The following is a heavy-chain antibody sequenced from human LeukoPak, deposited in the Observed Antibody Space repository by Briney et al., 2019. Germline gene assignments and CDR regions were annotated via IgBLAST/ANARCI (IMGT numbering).Heavy chain of an antibody. D-gene: IGHD3-22*01. CDR3: ARGLFNYDSSGLNY. J-gene: IGHJ4*02. Sequence: PGRSLRLSCAASGFIFSSYGMYWVRQAPGKGLEGVTNIWSDGSNKYYADSVKGRFTISRDNSKNTLYLQMNSLRAEDTAVYYCARGLFNYDSSGLNYWGQGTLVTVSS. CDR1: GFIFSSYG. V-gene: IGHV3-33*01. CDR2: IWSDGSNK.